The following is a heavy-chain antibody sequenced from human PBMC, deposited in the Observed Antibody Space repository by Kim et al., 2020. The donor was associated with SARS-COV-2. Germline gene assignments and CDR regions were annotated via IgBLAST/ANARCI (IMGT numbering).Heavy chain of an antibody. D-gene: IGHD3-3*01. J-gene: IGHJ5*02. Sequence: SETLSLTCTVSGGSISSGGYYCSWIRQHPGKGLEWIGYIYYSGITYYNPSLKSRVTISVDTSKNQFSLKLSSVTAADTAVYYCARAMGITIFGVVIVNWFDPWGQGTLVTVSS. CDR1: GGSISSGGYY. CDR2: IYYSGIT. CDR3: ARAMGITIFGVVIVNWFDP. V-gene: IGHV4-31*03.